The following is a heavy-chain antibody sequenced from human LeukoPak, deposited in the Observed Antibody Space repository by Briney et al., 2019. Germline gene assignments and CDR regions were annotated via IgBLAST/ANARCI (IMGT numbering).Heavy chain of an antibody. Sequence: SETLSLTCTVSGGSISSYYWSWIRQPPGKGLEWIGSIYHSGSTYYNPSLKSRVTISVDTSKNQFSLKLSSVTAADTAVYYCARDRWGIAVAGMDYWGQGTLVTVSS. CDR3: ARDRWGIAVAGMDY. CDR1: GGSISSYY. D-gene: IGHD6-19*01. CDR2: IYHSGST. J-gene: IGHJ4*02. V-gene: IGHV4-38-2*02.